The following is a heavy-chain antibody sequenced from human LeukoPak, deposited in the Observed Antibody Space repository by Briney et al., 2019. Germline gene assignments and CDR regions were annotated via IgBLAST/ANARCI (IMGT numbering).Heavy chain of an antibody. CDR3: ARASAVAGTRDY. Sequence: TGGSLRLSCAASGFSFSTYWMSWVRQAPGKGLEWVANIKQDGSDKYYVDSVKGRLTISRDNAKNSLYLQMNSLRAEDSALYYCARASAVAGTRDYWGQGTLVTVSS. CDR1: GFSFSTYW. V-gene: IGHV3-7*01. CDR2: IKQDGSDK. D-gene: IGHD6-19*01. J-gene: IGHJ4*02.